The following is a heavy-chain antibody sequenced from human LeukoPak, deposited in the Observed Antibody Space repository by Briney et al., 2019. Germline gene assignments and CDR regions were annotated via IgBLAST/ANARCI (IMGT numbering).Heavy chain of an antibody. Sequence: PGGSLRLSCAGSGFTFSTYSMNWVRQAPGKGLEWVAVISYDGSNKYYADSVKGRFTISRDNSKNTLYLQMNSLRAEDTAVYYCARDHCSTSCYRRAGYFDYWGQGTLVTVSS. J-gene: IGHJ4*02. CDR2: ISYDGSNK. CDR1: GFTFSTYS. D-gene: IGHD2-2*02. V-gene: IGHV3-30*03. CDR3: ARDHCSTSCYRRAGYFDY.